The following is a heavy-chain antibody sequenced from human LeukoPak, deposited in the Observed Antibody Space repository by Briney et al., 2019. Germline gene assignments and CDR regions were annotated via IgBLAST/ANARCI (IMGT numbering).Heavy chain of an antibody. V-gene: IGHV1-2*02. CDR2: INPNSGGT. CDR3: ARGGLVIAVAGCNWFDP. Sequence: GASVKVSCKASGYTFTGYYMHWVPQAPGQGLEWMGWINPNSGGTNYAQKFQGRVTMTRDTSISTAYMELSRLRSDDTAVYYCARGGLVIAVAGCNWFDPWGQGTLVTVSS. CDR1: GYTFTGYY. J-gene: IGHJ5*02. D-gene: IGHD6-19*01.